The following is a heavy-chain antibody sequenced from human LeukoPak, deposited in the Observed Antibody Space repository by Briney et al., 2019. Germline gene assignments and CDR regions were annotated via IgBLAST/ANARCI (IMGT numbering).Heavy chain of an antibody. CDR1: GGSISSYY. CDR3: ARGVYYDSSGYSDDAFDI. J-gene: IGHJ3*02. D-gene: IGHD3-22*01. V-gene: IGHV4-59*01. Sequence: PSETLSLTCTVSGGSISSYYWSWIRQPPGKGLEWIGYIYYSGSTNYNPSLKSRVTISVDTSKNQFSLKLSSVTAADTAVYYCARGVYYDSSGYSDDAFDIWGQGTMVTVSS. CDR2: IYYSGST.